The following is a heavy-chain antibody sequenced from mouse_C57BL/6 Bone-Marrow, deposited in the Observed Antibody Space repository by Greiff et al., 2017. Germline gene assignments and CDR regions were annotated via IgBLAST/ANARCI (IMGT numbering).Heavy chain of an antibody. CDR1: GYTFTDYY. D-gene: IGHD1-1*01. J-gene: IGHJ1*03. CDR2: INPYNGCT. Sequence: EVKLQESGPVLVKPGASVKMSCKASGYTFTDYYMNWVKQSPGKSLEWIGVINPYNGCTSYNQKFKGKATLTVDKSSSTAYMELNSLTSEGSAVYYCAITTVDVWGTGTTVTVSS. V-gene: IGHV1-19*01. CDR3: AITTVDV.